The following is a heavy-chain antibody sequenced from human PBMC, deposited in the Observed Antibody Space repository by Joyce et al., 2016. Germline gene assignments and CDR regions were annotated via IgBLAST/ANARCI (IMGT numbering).Heavy chain of an antibody. D-gene: IGHD2-2*02. J-gene: IGHJ4*02. CDR1: GFIFSNAW. Sequence: EVQLVESGGGLVKPGGSLRLSCAASGFIFSNAWMSWVRQAAGKGLEVVGRIKSKATGWTIDYAAPVNGRFTISRDDSKKMLFLQTDSLKTDDTAVYYCTTEWDMILAPAAIAAGNFDYWGQGTLVTVSS. CDR3: TTEWDMILAPAAIAAGNFDY. V-gene: IGHV3-15*01. CDR2: IKSKATGWTI.